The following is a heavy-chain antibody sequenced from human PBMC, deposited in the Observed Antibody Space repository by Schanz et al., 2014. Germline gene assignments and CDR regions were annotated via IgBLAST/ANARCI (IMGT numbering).Heavy chain of an antibody. CDR2: IRYDGSNK. Sequence: QVQVVESGGGVVQPGESLRLSCAASGFSFSSYGIHWVRQAPGKGLEWVAFIRYDGSNKYYADSVKGRFTISRDNSKNTLYLHMNSLRGEDTAVYYCAKVRLGSGTYVSYYYYYGMDVWGQGTTVTVSS. CDR3: AKVRLGSGTYVSYYYYYGMDV. CDR1: GFSFSSYG. D-gene: IGHD3-10*01. J-gene: IGHJ6*02. V-gene: IGHV3-30*02.